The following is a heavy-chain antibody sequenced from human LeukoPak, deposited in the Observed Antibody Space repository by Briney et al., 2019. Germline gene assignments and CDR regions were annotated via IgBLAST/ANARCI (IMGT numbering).Heavy chain of an antibody. V-gene: IGHV3-13*04. J-gene: IGHJ3*02. CDR3: ARSRDYDSSGYYRHDAFDI. Sequence: GGSLRLSCAASGFTFSSYDMHWVRQATGKGLEWVSAIGTAGDTYYPGSVKGRFTISRENAKNSLYLQMNSLRAGDTAVYYRARSRDYDSSGYYRHDAFDIWGQGTMVTVSS. CDR1: GFTFSSYD. CDR2: IGTAGDT. D-gene: IGHD3-22*01.